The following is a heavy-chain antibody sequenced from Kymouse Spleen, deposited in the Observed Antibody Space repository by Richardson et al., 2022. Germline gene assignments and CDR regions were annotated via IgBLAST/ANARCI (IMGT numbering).Heavy chain of an antibody. CDR3: AKDRIYYGSGSSPYGMDV. CDR2: ISYDGSNK. V-gene: IGHV3-30*18. J-gene: IGHJ6*02. Sequence: QVQLVESGGGVVQPGRSLRLSCAASGFTFSSYGMHWVRQAPGKGLEWVAVISYDGSNKYYADSVKGRFTISRDNSKNTLYLQMNSLRAEDTAVYYCAKDRIYYGSGSSPYGMDVWGQGTTVTVSS. D-gene: IGHD3-10*01. CDR1: GFTFSSYG.